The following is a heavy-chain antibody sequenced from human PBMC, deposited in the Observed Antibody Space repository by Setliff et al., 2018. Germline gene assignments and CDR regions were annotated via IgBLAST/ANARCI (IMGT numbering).Heavy chain of an antibody. V-gene: IGHV3-30*01. CDR1: GFTFSSYA. D-gene: IGHD6-13*01. CDR3: ARSRYTSRWYEMSAMDV. CDR2: ISYDGSNK. J-gene: IGHJ6*03. Sequence: QPGGSLRLSCAASGFTFSSYAMHWVRQAPGRGLEWVAVISYDGSNKFYADSVRGRFTISRDISKNTLYVQMNSLRPEDTAVYYCARSRYTSRWYEMSAMDVCGKGTTVTVSS.